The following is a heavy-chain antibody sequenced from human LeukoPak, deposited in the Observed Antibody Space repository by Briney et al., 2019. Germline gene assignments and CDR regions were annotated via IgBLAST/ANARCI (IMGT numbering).Heavy chain of an antibody. CDR2: IDSSSSYI. V-gene: IGHV3-21*01. J-gene: IGHJ3*02. Sequence: GGSLRLSCAASGFTFNSYTLNWVRQAPGKGLEWVSSIDSSSSYIYYADSVKGRFTISRDNAKNSLYLQMNSLRAEDTAVYYCARDRQMATIGDGDAFDIWGQGTMVTVSS. CDR3: ARDRQMATIGDGDAFDI. D-gene: IGHD5-24*01. CDR1: GFTFNSYT.